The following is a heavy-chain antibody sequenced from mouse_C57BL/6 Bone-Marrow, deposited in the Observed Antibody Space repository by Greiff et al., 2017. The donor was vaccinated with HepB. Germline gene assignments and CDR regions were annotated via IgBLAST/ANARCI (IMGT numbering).Heavy chain of an antibody. CDR1: GFSLTSYG. Sequence: VMLVESGPGLVQPSQSLSITCTVSGFSLTSYGVHWVRQSPGKGLEWLGVIWRGGSTDYNAAFMSRLSITKDNSKSQVFFKMNRLQADDTAIYYCAKKAYGLSWFAYWGQGTLVTVSA. J-gene: IGHJ3*01. CDR3: AKKAYGLSWFAY. D-gene: IGHD1-1*01. CDR2: IWRGGST. V-gene: IGHV2-5*01.